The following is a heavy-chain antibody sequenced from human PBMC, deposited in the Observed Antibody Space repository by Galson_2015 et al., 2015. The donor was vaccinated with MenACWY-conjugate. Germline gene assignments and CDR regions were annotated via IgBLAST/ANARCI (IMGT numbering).Heavy chain of an antibody. V-gene: IGHV3-23*01. CDR1: GFTFSTYA. CDR2: VCASGDST. J-gene: IGHJ4*02. CDR3: AKDHAALAAHHLGYYFDF. Sequence: SLRLSCAASGFTFSTYAMSWVRQAPGKGLEWVSTVCASGDSTYHTDSVKGRFTVSRDNSRDMLYLQMNSLRADDTAVYYCAKDHAALAAHHLGYYFDFWGQGALVTVSS. D-gene: IGHD6-25*01.